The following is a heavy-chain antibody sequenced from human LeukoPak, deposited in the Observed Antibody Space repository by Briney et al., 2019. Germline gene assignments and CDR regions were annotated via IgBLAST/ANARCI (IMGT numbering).Heavy chain of an antibody. CDR3: AKDAPCSSASCYTGYYMDV. J-gene: IGHJ6*03. Sequence: GGSLRLSCAAAGFIFSTSGMHWVRQAPGRGLEWVTFTHYDGSYEYYADSVKGRFTVSRDNSKNTLFLQMNSLRADDTAVYYCAKDAPCSSASCYTGYYMDVWGKGTTVTVSS. V-gene: IGHV3-30*02. D-gene: IGHD2-2*02. CDR2: THYDGSYE. CDR1: GFIFSTSG.